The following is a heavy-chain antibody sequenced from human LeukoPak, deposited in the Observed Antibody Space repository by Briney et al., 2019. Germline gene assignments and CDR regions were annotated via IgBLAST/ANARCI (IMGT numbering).Heavy chain of an antibody. Sequence: SETLSLTCTVSGGSISNYYWSWIRKPPRKRLDWIGYIHSSGNTNYKPSLKSRVTMSVDTSKNQFSLKLTSVTGADTAVYYCARGYYDSSGYSNPFDPWGQGTLVTVSS. D-gene: IGHD3-22*01. V-gene: IGHV4-59*01. CDR3: ARGYYDSSGYSNPFDP. CDR1: GGSISNYY. CDR2: IHSSGNT. J-gene: IGHJ5*02.